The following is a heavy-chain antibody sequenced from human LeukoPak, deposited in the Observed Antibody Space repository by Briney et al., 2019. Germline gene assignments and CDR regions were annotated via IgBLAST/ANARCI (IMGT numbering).Heavy chain of an antibody. J-gene: IGHJ4*02. Sequence: GGSLRLSCAASGFTFSSYGMHWVRQAPGKGLEWVAFIRYDGSNKYYADSVKGRFTISRDNSKNTLYLQMNSLRAEDTAVYYCAKDISRIVVVITTGFDYWGQGTLVTVSS. CDR1: GFTFSSYG. V-gene: IGHV3-30*02. CDR2: IRYDGSNK. D-gene: IGHD3-22*01. CDR3: AKDISRIVVVITTGFDY.